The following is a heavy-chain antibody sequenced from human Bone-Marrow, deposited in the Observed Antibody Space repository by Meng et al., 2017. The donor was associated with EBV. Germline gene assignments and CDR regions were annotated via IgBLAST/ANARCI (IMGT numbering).Heavy chain of an antibody. CDR2: IHHGGST. CDR1: GGAISRDNW. D-gene: IGHD3-10*01. V-gene: IGHV4-4*02. Sequence: GRLHGRGPGLVKPSGPLSPTCVASGGAISRDNWWTWVRQPPGKGLEWVGEIHHGGSTNYNPSLKSRVTISLDKSKNQFSLRLTSVTAADTAVYYCSIIIYGSGLNSWFDPWGQGTLVTVSS. CDR3: SIIIYGSGLNSWFDP. J-gene: IGHJ5*02.